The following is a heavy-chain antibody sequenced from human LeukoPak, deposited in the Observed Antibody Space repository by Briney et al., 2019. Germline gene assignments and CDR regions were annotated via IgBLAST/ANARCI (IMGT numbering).Heavy chain of an antibody. V-gene: IGHV3-7*01. CDR1: GFTFSSNV. J-gene: IGHJ4*02. CDR3: TRGGAARPDY. Sequence: GGSLRLSCAASGFTFSSNVMTWVRQAPGKGLEWVARIDQRGSDKHYVDSVKGRFTVSRDNAKNSLFLQMNSLRDEDTAVYYCTRGGAARPDYWGQGTLVTVSS. CDR2: IDQRGSDK. D-gene: IGHD6-6*01.